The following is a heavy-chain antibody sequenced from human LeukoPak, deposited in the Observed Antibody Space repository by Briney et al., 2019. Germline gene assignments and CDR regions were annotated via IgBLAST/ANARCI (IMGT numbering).Heavy chain of an antibody. V-gene: IGHV3-74*01. CDR1: GFTFNSFW. CDR2: INSDGSST. D-gene: IGHD3-10*01. J-gene: IGHJ4*02. CDR3: VKDSSSGSYFDY. Sequence: GGSLRLSCAASGFTFNSFWLHWVRQAPGKGLVWVSHINSDGSSTSYADSVKGRFTISRDNAKNTLYLQMNSLRAEDTAVYYCVKDSSSGSYFDYWGQGTLVTVSS.